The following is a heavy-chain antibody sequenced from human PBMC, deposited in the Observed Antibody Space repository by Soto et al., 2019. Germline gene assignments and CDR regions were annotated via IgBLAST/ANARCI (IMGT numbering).Heavy chain of an antibody. D-gene: IGHD2-15*01. CDR3: AKVFCSGGSCYDFDY. CDR2: ISYDGSNK. J-gene: IGHJ4*02. V-gene: IGHV3-30*18. Sequence: QVQLVESGGGVVQPGSSLRLSCAASGFTFSSYGMHWVRQAPGKGLEWVAVISYDGSNKYYADSVKGRFTISRDNSKNTLYLQMNSLRAEDTAVYYCAKVFCSGGSCYDFDYWGQGTLVTVSS. CDR1: GFTFSSYG.